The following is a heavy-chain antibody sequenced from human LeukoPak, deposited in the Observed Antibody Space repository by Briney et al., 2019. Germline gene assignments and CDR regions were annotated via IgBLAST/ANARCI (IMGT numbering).Heavy chain of an antibody. J-gene: IGHJ3*02. Sequence: SETLSLTCAVSGYSISSGYYWGWIRQPPGKGLEWIGSIFHSGSTYYNPSLKSRVTISVDRSRNRCSLKLTSVTAADTAVYYCAREIAARPPLGDRLAFDIWGQGTMVTVSS. D-gene: IGHD6-6*01. CDR3: AREIAARPPLGDRLAFDI. CDR2: IFHSGST. V-gene: IGHV4-38-2*01. CDR1: GYSISSGYY.